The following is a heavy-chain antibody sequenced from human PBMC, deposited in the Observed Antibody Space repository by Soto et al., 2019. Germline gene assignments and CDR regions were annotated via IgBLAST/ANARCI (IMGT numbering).Heavy chain of an antibody. J-gene: IGHJ6*02. V-gene: IGHV4-31*03. Sequence: QVQLQESGPGLVKPSQTLSLTCTVSGGSISSGGYYWSWIRQHPGKGLEWIGYIHYSGSTYYNPSLKSRVTISVDTSKNQFSLKLSSVTAADTAVYYCARDSPYGCNSRGVYDVWGQGTTVTVSS. D-gene: IGHD4-17*01. CDR1: GGSISSGGYY. CDR3: ARDSPYGCNSRGVYDV. CDR2: IHYSGST.